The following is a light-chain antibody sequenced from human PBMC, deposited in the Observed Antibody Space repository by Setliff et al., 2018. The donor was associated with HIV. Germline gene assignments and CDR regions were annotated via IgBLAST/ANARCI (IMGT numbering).Light chain of an antibody. Sequence: QSALTQPASVSGSPGQSITISCTGTSSDVGGYNYVSWYQQHPGKAPKLRIYDVSNRPSGVSNRFSGSKSGNTASLTISGLQAEDEADDYCSSYTSTSTLFGFGTETKVTV. J-gene: IGLJ1*01. CDR1: SSDVGGYNY. CDR2: DVS. V-gene: IGLV2-14*03. CDR3: SSYTSTSTLFG.